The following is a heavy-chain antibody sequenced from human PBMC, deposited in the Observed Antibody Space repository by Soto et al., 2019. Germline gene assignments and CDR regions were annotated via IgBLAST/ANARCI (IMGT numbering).Heavy chain of an antibody. D-gene: IGHD3-3*01. V-gene: IGHV4-34*01. CDR3: ATRITVFGLLIPPFDP. J-gene: IGHJ5*02. Sequence: SETLSLTCAVYGGSVNGYYWNWIRQPPGKGLEWIGEINHTGGTHYNPSLKSRVTMPVDTSKNQFSLRLSSVTAADTAIYYCATRITVFGLLIPPFDPWGQGTQVTVSS. CDR1: GGSVNGYY. CDR2: INHTGGT.